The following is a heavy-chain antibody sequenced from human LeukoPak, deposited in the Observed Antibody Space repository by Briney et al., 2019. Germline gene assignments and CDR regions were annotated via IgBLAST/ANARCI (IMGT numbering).Heavy chain of an antibody. CDR2: ISYSGSS. Sequence: SETLSPTCTVSGGSITTDYWSWIRQPPGKGLEWIGYISYSGSSNYNPSLKSRVTISIDKSKNQFSLKLTSVTAADTAVYYCARVSGGFAYYFDFWGQGTLVTVSS. V-gene: IGHV4-59*01. J-gene: IGHJ4*02. D-gene: IGHD2-15*01. CDR1: GGSITTDY. CDR3: ARVSGGFAYYFDF.